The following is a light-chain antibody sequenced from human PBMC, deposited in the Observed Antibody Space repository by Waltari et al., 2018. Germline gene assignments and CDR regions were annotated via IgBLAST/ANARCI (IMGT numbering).Light chain of an antibody. J-gene: IGKJ2*01. CDR1: HSISTY. CDR3: QQSYSTPPMYT. CDR2: SAS. Sequence: DIQMAQSPSSLSASVGDRVTITCRASHSISTYLNWYQQKPGKAPKLLIYSASSLQSGVPSRFSGSGSGTDFTLTISSLQPEDFATYYCQQSYSTPPMYTFGQGTKLDIK. V-gene: IGKV1-39*01.